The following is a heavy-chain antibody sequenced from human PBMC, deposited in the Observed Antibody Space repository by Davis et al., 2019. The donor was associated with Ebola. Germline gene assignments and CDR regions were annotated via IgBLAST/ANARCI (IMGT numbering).Heavy chain of an antibody. V-gene: IGHV1-18*01. CDR3: ARGSESYCIGTNCYLSEADF. CDR1: GYIFTSYG. Sequence: AASVKVSCKASGYIFTSYGISWVRQAPGQGLEWMGWIGVYNLKTHFAQEFQGRVSLTTDIPRNTVYMELRNLRFDDTAVYYCARGSESYCIGTNCYLSEADFWGQGTQVTVSS. D-gene: IGHD3-10*01. CDR2: IGVYNLKT. J-gene: IGHJ4*02.